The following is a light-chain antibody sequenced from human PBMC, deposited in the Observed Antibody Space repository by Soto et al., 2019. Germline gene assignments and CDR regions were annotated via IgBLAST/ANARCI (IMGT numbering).Light chain of an antibody. Sequence: QSALTQPASVSGSPGQSITISCTGTSSDVGGYNYVSWYQQYPGKAPKLMIYGVSNRPSGVSNRFSGSKSGNTASLTISGLQAEDEADYYCGSYASGSSHVLFGGGTKLTVL. J-gene: IGLJ2*01. CDR2: GVS. V-gene: IGLV2-14*01. CDR3: GSYASGSSHVL. CDR1: SSDVGGYNY.